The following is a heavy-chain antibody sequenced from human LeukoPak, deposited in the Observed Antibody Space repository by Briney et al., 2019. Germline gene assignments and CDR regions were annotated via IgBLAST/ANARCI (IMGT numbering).Heavy chain of an antibody. CDR2: ISSSSSYI. D-gene: IGHD6-6*01. V-gene: IGHV3-21*01. J-gene: IGHJ6*03. CDR3: ARDKSSSSPFYYYYYYMDV. CDR1: GFTFSSYS. Sequence: PGGSLRLSCAASGFTFSSYSMNWVRQAPGKGLEWVSSISSSSSYIYYADSVKGRFTISRDNAKNSLYLQMNSLRAEDTAVYYCARDKSSSSPFYYYYYYMDVWGKGTTVTVSS.